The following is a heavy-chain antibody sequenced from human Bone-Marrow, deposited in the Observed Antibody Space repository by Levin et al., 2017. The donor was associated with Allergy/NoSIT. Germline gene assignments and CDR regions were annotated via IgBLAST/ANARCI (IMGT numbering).Heavy chain of an antibody. J-gene: IGHJ3*02. CDR1: GGSVRSGSYY. CDR3: ARDLAYYYGSGSYSDAFDI. CDR2: IYYSGST. V-gene: IGHV4-61*01. D-gene: IGHD3-10*01. Sequence: SQTLSLTCTVSGGSVRSGSYYWSWIRQPPGKGLEWIGYIYYSGSTNYNPSLKSRVTISVDTSKNQFSLKLSSVTAADTAVYYCARDLAYYYGSGSYSDAFDIWGQGTMVTVSS.